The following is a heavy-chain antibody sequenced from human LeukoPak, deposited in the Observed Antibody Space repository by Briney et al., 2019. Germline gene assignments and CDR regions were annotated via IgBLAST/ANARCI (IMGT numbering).Heavy chain of an antibody. CDR2: IYYSGST. Sequence: SETLSLTCTVSGGSISSSSYHWGWIPQPPGKGLEWIGGIYYSGSTYYNPSLKSRVTISVDTSKNQFSLKLSSVTAADTAVYYCARHPKDDFWSGYPGRYGMDVWGQGTTVTVSS. CDR1: GGSISSSSYH. J-gene: IGHJ6*02. V-gene: IGHV4-39*01. D-gene: IGHD3-3*01. CDR3: ARHPKDDFWSGYPGRYGMDV.